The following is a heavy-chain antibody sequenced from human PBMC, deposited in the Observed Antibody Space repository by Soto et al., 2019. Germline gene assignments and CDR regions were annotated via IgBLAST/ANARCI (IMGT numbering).Heavy chain of an antibody. V-gene: IGHV3-23*01. CDR2: ISGSGGST. D-gene: IGHD3-22*01. CDR1: GFTFSSYA. CDR3: AKLLCVQWLAYYYQMDF. Sequence: PGGSLRLSCAASGFTFSSYATSWVRQAPGKGLEWVSAISGSGGSTYYADSVKGRFTISRDNSKNTLYLQMNSLRAEDTAVYYCAKLLCVQWLAYYYQMDFWGKGSKVPVYS. J-gene: IGHJ6*03.